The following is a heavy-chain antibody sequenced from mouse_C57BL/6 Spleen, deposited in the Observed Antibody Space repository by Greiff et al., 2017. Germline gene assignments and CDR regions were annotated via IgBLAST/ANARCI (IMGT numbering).Heavy chain of an antibody. D-gene: IGHD1-1*01. CDR1: GYTFTSYW. V-gene: IGHV1-52*01. Sequence: QVQLQQPGAERVRPGSSVKLSYKASGYTFTSYWMHWVKQRPIQGLEWIGNIDPSDSETHYNQKFKDKATLTVDKSSSTAYMQLSSLTSEDSAVYYCARGGSSYEGGAMDYWGQGTSVTVSS. CDR2: IDPSDSET. CDR3: ARGGSSYEGGAMDY. J-gene: IGHJ4*01.